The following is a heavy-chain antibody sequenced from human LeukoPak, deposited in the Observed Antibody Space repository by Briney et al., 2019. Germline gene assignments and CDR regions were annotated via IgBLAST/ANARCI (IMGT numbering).Heavy chain of an antibody. V-gene: IGHV3-21*01. D-gene: IGHD2-15*01. Sequence: PGGSLSLSCAVSGFTFSSYSMNWVRQAPGKGLECVSSISSSSSYIYYADSVKGRFTISRDNAKNSLYLQMNSLRAEDTAVYYCARDVPLGCSGGSCYAADYWGQGTLVTVSS. CDR2: ISSSSSYI. CDR1: GFTFSSYS. CDR3: ARDVPLGCSGGSCYAADY. J-gene: IGHJ4*02.